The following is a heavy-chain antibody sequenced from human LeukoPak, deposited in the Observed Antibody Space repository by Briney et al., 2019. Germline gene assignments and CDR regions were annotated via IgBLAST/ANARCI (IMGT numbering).Heavy chain of an antibody. CDR2: SYYSRST. D-gene: IGHD3-10*01. CDR1: GGSISSGDYY. J-gene: IGHJ4*02. CDR3: ARAKGMKYYFDY. V-gene: IGHV4-30-4*08. Sequence: PSETLSLTCTVSGGSISSGDYYWSWIRQPPGKGLEWIGYSYYSRSTYYNPSLKIRITISVDTSKNQFSLKLSSVTAADTAVYYCARAKGMKYYFDYWGQGTLVTVSS.